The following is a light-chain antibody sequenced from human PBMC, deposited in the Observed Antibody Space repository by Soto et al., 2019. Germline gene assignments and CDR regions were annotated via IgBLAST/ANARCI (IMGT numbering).Light chain of an antibody. J-gene: IGLJ2*01. Sequence: QSALTQFASVSGSPGQSITFSCTGTSSNIGSYTHVSWYQQHPGKAPKLIIYEGSERPSGVSNRFSGSNSGNTASLTISGLQAEDEADYYCCSYSGSGPLFGGGTKLTVL. CDR2: EGS. CDR1: SSNIGSYTH. V-gene: IGLV2-23*01. CDR3: CSYSGSGPL.